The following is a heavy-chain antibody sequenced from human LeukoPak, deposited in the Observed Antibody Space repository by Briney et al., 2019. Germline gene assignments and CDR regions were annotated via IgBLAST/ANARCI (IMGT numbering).Heavy chain of an antibody. CDR3: AKYNGGGSLYCMDV. CDR1: GFTFSRNY. D-gene: IGHD2-15*01. CDR2: IYSGGST. V-gene: IGHV3-53*05. J-gene: IGHJ6*02. Sequence: GGSLRLSCAASGFTFSRNYMSWVRQAPGKGLEWVSVIYSGGSTYYSDYVKGRFTISSGDSKNSLYLQMHSLRTDDTVLYYCAKYNGGGSLYCMDVWGQGTTVTVSS.